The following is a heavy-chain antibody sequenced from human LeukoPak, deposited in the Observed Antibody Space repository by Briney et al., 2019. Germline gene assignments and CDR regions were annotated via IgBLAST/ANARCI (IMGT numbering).Heavy chain of an antibody. CDR2: IRYDGSNK. CDR1: GFTFSSYG. V-gene: IGHV3-30*02. Sequence: TGGTLRLSCAASGFTFSSYGMHWVRQAPGKGLEWVAFIRYDGSNKYYADSVKGRFTISRDNAKNSLYLQMNSLRGEDTAVYYCARGWFGELFSSAYYFDYWGQGTLVTVSS. J-gene: IGHJ4*02. CDR3: ARGWFGELFSSAYYFDY. D-gene: IGHD3-10*01.